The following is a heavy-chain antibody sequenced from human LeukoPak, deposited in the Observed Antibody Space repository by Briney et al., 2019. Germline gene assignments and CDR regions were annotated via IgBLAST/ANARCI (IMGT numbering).Heavy chain of an antibody. CDR3: AKVSARYGDIDY. CDR2: ISGSGGST. V-gene: IGHV3-23*01. Sequence: PGGSLRLSCAASGFTFSSYGMSWVRQAPGKGLEWVSAISGSGGSTYYADSVKGRFTISRDNSKNTLYLQMNSLRAEDTAVYYCAKVSARYGDIDYWGQGTLVTVSS. D-gene: IGHD4-17*01. CDR1: GFTFSSYG. J-gene: IGHJ4*02.